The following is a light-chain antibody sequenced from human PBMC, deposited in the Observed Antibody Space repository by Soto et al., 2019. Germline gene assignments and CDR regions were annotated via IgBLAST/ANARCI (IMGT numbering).Light chain of an antibody. CDR3: QQYGGYPPLT. V-gene: IGKV3-20*01. Sequence: ENVLTQSPGTLSLSPGERATLSCSASQSVSSSYLAWYQQKPGQAPRLLIYGTSSRATGVPDRFSGSGSGSDVTLTSSRLEPEDFAVYFWQQYGGYPPLTFGGGTKVEI. J-gene: IGKJ4*01. CDR2: GTS. CDR1: QSVSSSY.